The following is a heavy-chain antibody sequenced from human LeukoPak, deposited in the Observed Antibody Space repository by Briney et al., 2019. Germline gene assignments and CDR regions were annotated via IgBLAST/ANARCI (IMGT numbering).Heavy chain of an antibody. CDR3: ARVAARYVGMDV. CDR1: GFTFDDYA. V-gene: IGHV3-9*01. J-gene: IGHJ6*02. Sequence: PGGSLRLSCAASGFTFDDYAMHWVRQAPGKGLEWVSGISWNSGSIGYADSVKGRFTISRDNAKNSLYLQMNSLRAEDTALYYCARVAARYVGMDVWGQGTTVTVSS. CDR2: ISWNSGSI. D-gene: IGHD6-6*01.